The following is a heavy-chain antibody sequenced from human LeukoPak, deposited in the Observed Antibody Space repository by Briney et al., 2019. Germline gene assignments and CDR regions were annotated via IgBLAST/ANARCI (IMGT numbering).Heavy chain of an antibody. CDR2: IYYSGST. Sequence: PSETLSLTCTVSGGSISSSSYYWGWIRQPPGKGLEWIGSIYYSGSTYYNPSLKSRVTISVDTSKNQFSLKLSSVTAADTAVYYCARRGIAVAGLPTDYWGQGALVTVSS. D-gene: IGHD6-19*01. CDR3: ARRGIAVAGLPTDY. J-gene: IGHJ4*02. V-gene: IGHV4-39*01. CDR1: GGSISSSSYY.